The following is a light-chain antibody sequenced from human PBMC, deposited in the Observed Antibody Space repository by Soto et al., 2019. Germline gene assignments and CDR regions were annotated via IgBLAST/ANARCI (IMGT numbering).Light chain of an antibody. CDR3: CSYAGSSTLYV. Sequence: QSVLTXPASVSGSPGQSITISCTGTSSDVGSYNLVSWYQQHPGKAPKLMIYEVSKRPSGVSNRFSGSKSGNTASLTISGLQAEDEADYYCCSYAGSSTLYVFGTGTKVTVL. V-gene: IGLV2-23*02. J-gene: IGLJ1*01. CDR2: EVS. CDR1: SSDVGSYNL.